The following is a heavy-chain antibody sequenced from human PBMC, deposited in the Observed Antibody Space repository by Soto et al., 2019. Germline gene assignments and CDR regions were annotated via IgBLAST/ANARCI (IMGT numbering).Heavy chain of an antibody. D-gene: IGHD2-2*01. V-gene: IGHV3-23*01. J-gene: IGHJ4*02. Sequence: EVQLLESGGGLVQPGGSLRLSCAASGFTFSSYAMSWVRQAPGKGLEWVSAISGSGGSTYYADSVKGRFTISRDNSKNTLYLQMNSLRAEDTAVYYCAKSSSGYCSSTSCYEYFDYWDQGTLVTVSS. CDR2: ISGSGGST. CDR3: AKSSSGYCSSTSCYEYFDY. CDR1: GFTFSSYA.